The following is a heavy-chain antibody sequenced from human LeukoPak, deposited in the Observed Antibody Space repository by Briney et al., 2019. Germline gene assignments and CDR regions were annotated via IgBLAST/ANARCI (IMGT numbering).Heavy chain of an antibody. CDR1: GYTFTDFY. V-gene: IGHV1-2*02. Sequence: GASVKVSCKASGYTFTDFYIHWVRQAPGQGLEWMGWINPNSGGTNYAQKFQGRVTMTRDASISTAYMELSRLRSDDTAVYYCARDAKTTFSLDYWGQGTLVTVSS. J-gene: IGHJ4*02. CDR2: INPNSGGT. CDR3: ARDAKTTFSLDY. D-gene: IGHD4-11*01.